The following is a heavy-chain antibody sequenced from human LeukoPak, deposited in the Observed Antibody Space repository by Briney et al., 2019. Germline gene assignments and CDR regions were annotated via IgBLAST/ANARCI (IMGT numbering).Heavy chain of an antibody. CDR1: GFTFSSYA. CDR2: ISYDGSNK. D-gene: IGHD3-10*01. J-gene: IGHJ5*02. Sequence: GGSLRLSCAASGFTFSSYAMHWVRQAPGKGLEWVAVISYDGSNKYYADSVKGRFTFSRDNSKNTLYLQMNSLRAEDTAVYYCARDWGLYGSGSYYKSWGQGTLVTVSS. CDR3: ARDWGLYGSGSYYKS. V-gene: IGHV3-30*01.